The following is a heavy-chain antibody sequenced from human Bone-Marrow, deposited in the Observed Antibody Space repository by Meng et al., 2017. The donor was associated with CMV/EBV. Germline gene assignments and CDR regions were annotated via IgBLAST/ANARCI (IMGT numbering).Heavy chain of an antibody. V-gene: IGHV1-69*10. CDR2: IIPILGIA. D-gene: IGHD2-2*01. CDR3: ANLIDCSSTSCYFNY. CDR1: GYRFSAHY. Sequence: SVKVSCKASGYRFSAHYIHWVRQAPGQGLEWMGGIIPILGIANYAQKFQGRVTITADKSTSTAYMELSSLRSEDTAVYYCANLIDCSSTSCYFNYWGQGTLVTVSS. J-gene: IGHJ4*02.